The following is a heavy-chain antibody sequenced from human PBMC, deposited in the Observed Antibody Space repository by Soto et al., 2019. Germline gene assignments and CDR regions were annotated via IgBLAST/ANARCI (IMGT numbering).Heavy chain of an antibody. CDR2: IYYSGST. Sequence: PSETLSLTCTASGGSISSGGYYWSWIRQHPGKGLEWIGYIYYSGSTYYNPSLKSRVTISVDTSKNQFSLKLSSVTAADTAVYYCARYCSSTSCYKSLGPAFDIWGQGTMVTVSS. CDR1: GGSISSGGYY. D-gene: IGHD2-2*02. J-gene: IGHJ3*02. V-gene: IGHV4-31*03. CDR3: ARYCSSTSCYKSLGPAFDI.